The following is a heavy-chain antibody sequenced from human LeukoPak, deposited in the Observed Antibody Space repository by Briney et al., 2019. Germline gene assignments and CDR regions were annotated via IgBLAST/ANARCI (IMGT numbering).Heavy chain of an antibody. Sequence: GGSLRLSCVVSGISLNNYAMTWVRQAPGKGLGWVSYISERGGGTTYADSVKGRFTISRDTSLNTLYLQMNNLRAEDTAVYFCAKRGVVIRGILVIGYHQEAYHYDFWGQGVLVTVSS. J-gene: IGHJ4*02. CDR2: ISERGGGT. D-gene: IGHD3-10*01. CDR3: AKRGVVIRGILVIGYHQEAYHYDF. CDR1: GISLNNYA. V-gene: IGHV3-23*01.